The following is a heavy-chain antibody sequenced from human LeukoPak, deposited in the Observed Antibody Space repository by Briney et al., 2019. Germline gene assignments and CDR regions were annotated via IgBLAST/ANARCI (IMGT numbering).Heavy chain of an antibody. CDR3: ARGGSGSGSYSIHYFDY. Sequence: SETLSLTCTVSGGSISSGDCYWSWIRQPPGKGLEWIGYIYYSGSTYYNPSLKSRVTISVDTSKNQFSLKLTSVTAADTAVYYCARGGSGSGSYSIHYFDYWGQGTLVTVSS. D-gene: IGHD3-10*01. V-gene: IGHV4-30-4*01. J-gene: IGHJ4*02. CDR1: GGSISSGDCY. CDR2: IYYSGST.